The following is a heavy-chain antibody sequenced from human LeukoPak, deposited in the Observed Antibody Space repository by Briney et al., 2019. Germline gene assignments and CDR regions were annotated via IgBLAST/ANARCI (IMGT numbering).Heavy chain of an antibody. V-gene: IGHV4-31*03. Sequence: SETLSLTCTVSGGSISSGGYYWSWIRQHPGKGLEWIGYIYYSGSTYYNPSLKSRVTIPIDTSKNQFSLKLSSVTAADTAVYYCARDRGGSGNFDYWGQGTLATVSS. CDR2: IYYSGST. CDR3: ARDRGGSGNFDY. J-gene: IGHJ4*02. D-gene: IGHD3-10*01. CDR1: GGSISSGGYY.